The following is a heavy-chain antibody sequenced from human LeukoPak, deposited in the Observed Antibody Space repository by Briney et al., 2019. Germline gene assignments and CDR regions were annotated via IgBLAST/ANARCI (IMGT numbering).Heavy chain of an antibody. Sequence: SETLSLTCDVSGCSISSRKWWGWIRQPPGKGLEWIGYIYYSGSIYYNPSLKSRVTMSVDTSKNQFSLKLSSVTAVDTAVYYCASFVSSWFDYWGQGTLVTVSS. CDR3: ASFVSSWFDY. V-gene: IGHV4-28*05. CDR1: GCSISSRKW. CDR2: IYYSGSI. J-gene: IGHJ4*02. D-gene: IGHD6-19*01.